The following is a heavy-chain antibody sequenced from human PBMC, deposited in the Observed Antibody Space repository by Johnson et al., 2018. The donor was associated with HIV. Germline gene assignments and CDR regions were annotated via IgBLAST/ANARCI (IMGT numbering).Heavy chain of an antibody. CDR3: AGTLVRGGDI. CDR2: INSDGSST. Sequence: VQLVESGGDLVQPGGSLRLSCVGSGFTFSTNWMHWVRQALGKGLVWVSRINSDGSSTSYADSVKGRFTISRDNAKNTLYLQMDSLGAEDTAVYYCAGTLVRGGDIWGQGTMVTVSS. V-gene: IGHV3-74*01. CDR1: GFTFSTNW. J-gene: IGHJ3*02. D-gene: IGHD6-6*01.